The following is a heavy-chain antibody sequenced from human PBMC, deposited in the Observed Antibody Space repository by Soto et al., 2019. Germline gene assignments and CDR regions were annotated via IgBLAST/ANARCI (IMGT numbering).Heavy chain of an antibody. J-gene: IGHJ4*02. CDR1: GFSFTSFG. V-gene: IGHV3-30*03. CDR3: AILPTVTTTSDY. D-gene: IGHD4-17*01. Sequence: QMQLVESGGGVVQPGRSLRLSCAVSGFSFTSFGIHWVRQAPGKGLEWVALISYDGRSKFYSDSVKGRFDLSRDNSKKTVFLQMNSLRPDDTAVYYCAILPTVTTTSDYWGQGTLVTVSS. CDR2: ISYDGRSK.